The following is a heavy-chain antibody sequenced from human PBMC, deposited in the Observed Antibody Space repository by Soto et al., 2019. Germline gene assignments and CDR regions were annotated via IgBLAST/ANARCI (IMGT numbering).Heavy chain of an antibody. Sequence: ASVKVSCKASGYTFTSYTMHWVRQAPGQRLEWMGWVNPGNGRTKYSQKFQGRVTITGDTSAGTGYMELSGLRSEDTAFYYCVRMGVAGHFDYWGQGTLVTVSS. J-gene: IGHJ4*02. CDR2: VNPGNGRT. CDR1: GYTFTSYT. D-gene: IGHD6-19*01. CDR3: VRMGVAGHFDY. V-gene: IGHV1-3*01.